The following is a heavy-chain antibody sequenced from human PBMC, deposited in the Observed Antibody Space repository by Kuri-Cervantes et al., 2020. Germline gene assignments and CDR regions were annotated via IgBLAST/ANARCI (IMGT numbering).Heavy chain of an antibody. Sequence: SETLSLTCTVSGGSISDYYWHWMRQSAGEGLEWIGQMSTSGISSSGSTNYNPSLKNRVTMSVEESKNQFSLKLSSVSAANTAVYYCARSNFWGDYWGGFDYWGQGALVTVSS. CDR3: ARSNFWGDYWGGFDY. CDR2: MSTSGISSSGST. J-gene: IGHJ4*02. D-gene: IGHD3-3*01. CDR1: GGSISDYY. V-gene: IGHV4-4*07.